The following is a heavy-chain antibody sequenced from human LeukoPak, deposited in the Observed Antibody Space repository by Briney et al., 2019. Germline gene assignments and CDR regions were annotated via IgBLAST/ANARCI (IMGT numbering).Heavy chain of an antibody. J-gene: IGHJ4*02. V-gene: IGHV3-23*01. CDR3: AKDGVGRLIDY. CDR1: GYTFSSYA. CDR2: ISGSGGST. Sequence: TGGSLRLSCAASGYTFSSYAMSWVRQAPGKGLEWVSAISGSGGSTYYADSVKGRFTISRDSSKNTLYLQMNSLRAEDTAVYYCAKDGVGRLIDYWGQGTLVTVSS. D-gene: IGHD3-3*01.